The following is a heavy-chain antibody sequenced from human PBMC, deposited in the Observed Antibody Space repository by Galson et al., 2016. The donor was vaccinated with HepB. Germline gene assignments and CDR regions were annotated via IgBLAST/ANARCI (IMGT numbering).Heavy chain of an antibody. CDR1: AFTLSNYA. CDR3: ARDYYGGYSIVGGMDV. CDR2: ISHDGSNN. V-gene: IGHV3-30-3*01. D-gene: IGHD6-13*01. Sequence: SLRLSCAASAFTLSNYAMYWVRQAPGKGLECVAVISHDGSNNYYADSVKGRCTISRDNSKNTLYLQMNSLRAEDTAVFYCARDYYGGYSIVGGMDVWGQGTTVIVSS. J-gene: IGHJ6*02.